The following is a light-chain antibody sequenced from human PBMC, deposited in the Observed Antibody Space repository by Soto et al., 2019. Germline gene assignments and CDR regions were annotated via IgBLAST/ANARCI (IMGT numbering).Light chain of an antibody. J-gene: IGLJ1*01. CDR3: SAYTSSNTPYV. CDR1: SSDVGGYNY. CDR2: DVS. V-gene: IGLV2-14*03. Sequence: QSVLTHPASVSGSPGQSITISCTGTSSDVGGYNYVSWYQRHPGKAPKLMIFDVSNRPSGVSNRFSGSKSANTASLTISGLQAEDEADYFCSAYTSSNTPYVFGTGTKVTVL.